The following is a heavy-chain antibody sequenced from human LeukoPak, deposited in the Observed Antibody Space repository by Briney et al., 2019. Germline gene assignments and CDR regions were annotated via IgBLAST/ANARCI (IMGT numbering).Heavy chain of an antibody. CDR3: AGTSKY. J-gene: IGHJ4*02. CDR1: GFTFSSSW. CDR2: IREDGSEK. V-gene: IGHV3-7*03. Sequence: PGGSLRLSCAASGFTFSSSWMTWVRQAPGKGLEWVASIREDGSEKTSVDSVKGRFTISRDNAKNSLYLQMDSLRAEDTAVYYCAGTSKYWGQGTLVTVSS.